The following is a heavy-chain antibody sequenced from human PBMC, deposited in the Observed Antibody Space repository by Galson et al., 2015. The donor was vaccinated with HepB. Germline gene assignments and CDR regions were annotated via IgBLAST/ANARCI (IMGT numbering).Heavy chain of an antibody. D-gene: IGHD3-9*01. CDR3: ARNPTYYDILTGPRAFDI. Sequence: QSGAEVKKPGESLKISCKGSGYSFTSYWIGWVRQMPGKGLEWMGIIYPGDSDTRYSPSFQGQVTISADKSISTAYLQWSSLKASDTAMYYCARNPTYYDILTGPRAFDIWGQGTMVTVSS. CDR1: GYSFTSYW. V-gene: IGHV5-51*01. CDR2: IYPGDSDT. J-gene: IGHJ3*02.